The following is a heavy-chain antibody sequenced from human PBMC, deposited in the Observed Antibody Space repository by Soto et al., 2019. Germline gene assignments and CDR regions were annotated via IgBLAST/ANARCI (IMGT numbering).Heavy chain of an antibody. Sequence: GGSLRLSCAASRFTFSNYAMSWVRQAPGKGLEWVSVIRGSGDTTYYADSVKGRFTISRDNSKNTLYLQVNSLRGEDTAVYYCAKDRWSPYYFYAMDVWGRGTTVTVSS. CDR3: AKDRWSPYYFYAMDV. D-gene: IGHD1-26*01. CDR1: RFTFSNYA. J-gene: IGHJ6*02. V-gene: IGHV3-23*01. CDR2: IRGSGDTT.